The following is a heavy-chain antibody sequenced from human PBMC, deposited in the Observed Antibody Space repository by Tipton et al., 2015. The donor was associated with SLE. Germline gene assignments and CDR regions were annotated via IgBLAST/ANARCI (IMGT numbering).Heavy chain of an antibody. CDR1: GGSFGGYY. V-gene: IGHV4-34*01. D-gene: IGHD3-9*01. J-gene: IGHJ6*03. CDR2: INHGGST. CDR3: ARGVWLIGYYYYVDV. Sequence: TLSLTCSIYGGSFGGYYWSWIRQPPGKGLEWIGEINHGGSTNYNPSLKSRVTISVDTSKNQFSLKLSSVTAADTAVYYCARGVWLIGYYYYVDVWGKGTSVTVSS.